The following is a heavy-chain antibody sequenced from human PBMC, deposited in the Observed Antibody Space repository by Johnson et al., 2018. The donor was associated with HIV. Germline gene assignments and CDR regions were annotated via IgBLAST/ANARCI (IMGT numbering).Heavy chain of an antibody. Sequence: QVQLVESGGGVVQPWRSLRLSCAASGFTFSSYGMHWVRQAPGKGLEWVAVISYDGSNKYYVDSVKGRFTISRDKSKNTLYLQMNSLRAEDTAVYYCARDKPIVVVMKSDAFDIWGQGTMVTVSS. CDR2: ISYDGSNK. CDR3: ARDKPIVVVMKSDAFDI. J-gene: IGHJ3*02. D-gene: IGHD3-22*01. V-gene: IGHV3-30*03. CDR1: GFTFSSYG.